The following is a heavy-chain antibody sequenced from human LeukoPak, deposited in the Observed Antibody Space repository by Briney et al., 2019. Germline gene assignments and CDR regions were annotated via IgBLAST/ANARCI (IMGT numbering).Heavy chain of an antibody. Sequence: SGTLSLTCGVSGGSISNTNWWTWVRPPPGKGLEWIGEIYHSGSTNYNPSLKSRVTISVDKSKNQFSLKLSSVTAADTAVYYCARASRINMVLDPWGQGTLVTVPS. CDR1: GGSISNTNW. D-gene: IGHD3-10*01. CDR3: ARASRINMVLDP. V-gene: IGHV4-4*02. CDR2: IYHSGST. J-gene: IGHJ5*02.